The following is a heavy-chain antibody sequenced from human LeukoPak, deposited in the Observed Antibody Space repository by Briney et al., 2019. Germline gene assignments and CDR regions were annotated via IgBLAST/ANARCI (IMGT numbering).Heavy chain of an antibody. V-gene: IGHV4-31*03. CDR3: ARRKGSRITMVRGAVFDY. Sequence: SETLSLTCTVSGGSISSGGYYWSWIRQHPGKGLEWIGYIYYSGSTYYNPSLKSRVTISVDTSKNQFSLKLSSVTAADTAVYYCARRKGSRITMVRGAVFDYWGQGTLVTVSS. J-gene: IGHJ4*02. CDR2: IYYSGST. D-gene: IGHD3-10*01. CDR1: GGSISSGGYY.